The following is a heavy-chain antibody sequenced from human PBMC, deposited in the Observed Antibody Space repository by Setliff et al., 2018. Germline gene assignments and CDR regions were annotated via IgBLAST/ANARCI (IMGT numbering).Heavy chain of an antibody. Sequence: GASVKVSCKTSGYIFTSYGISWVRLAPGQGLEWMGWISAYNGNTNYAQKLQGRVTMTTDTSTTTAYMELRSLRSDDTAVYYCARDVSADSGSYFSLPLPGFLDYWGQGTLVTVS. D-gene: IGHD1-26*01. CDR2: ISAYNGNT. V-gene: IGHV1-18*01. J-gene: IGHJ4*02. CDR3: ARDVSADSGSYFSLPLPGFLDY. CDR1: GYIFTSYG.